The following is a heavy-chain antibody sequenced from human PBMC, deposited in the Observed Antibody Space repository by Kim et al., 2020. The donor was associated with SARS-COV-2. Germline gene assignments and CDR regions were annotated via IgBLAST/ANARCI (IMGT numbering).Heavy chain of an antibody. V-gene: IGHV4-39*01. CDR1: GGSISSSSYY. D-gene: IGHD3-22*01. J-gene: IGHJ4*02. CDR3: AAMRRGTMIVVVMATPVDY. CDR2: IYYSGST. Sequence: SETLSLTCTVSGGSISSSSYYWGWIRQPPGKGLEWIGSIYYSGSTYYNPSLKSRVTISVDTSKNQFSLKLSSVTAADTAVYYCAAMRRGTMIVVVMATPVDYWGQGTLVTVSS.